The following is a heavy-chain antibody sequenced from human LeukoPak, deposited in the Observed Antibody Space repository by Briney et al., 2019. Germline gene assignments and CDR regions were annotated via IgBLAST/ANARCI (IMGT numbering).Heavy chain of an antibody. CDR1: GGTFSSYA. V-gene: IGHV1-69*04. Sequence: SVKVSCKASGGTFSSYAISWVRQAPGQGLEWMGRIVPILGIANYTQKFQGRVTITADKSTSTAYMELSSLRSEDTAVYYCARLVGANDYWGQGTLVTVSS. D-gene: IGHD1-26*01. CDR3: ARLVGANDY. CDR2: IVPILGIA. J-gene: IGHJ4*02.